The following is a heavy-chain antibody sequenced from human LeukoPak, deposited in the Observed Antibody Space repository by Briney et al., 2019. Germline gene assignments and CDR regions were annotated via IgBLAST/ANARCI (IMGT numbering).Heavy chain of an antibody. CDR3: TRGCSAGTPHNSFDP. CDR1: GVSLSGYY. CDR2: IYYSGST. V-gene: IGHV4-59*01. J-gene: IGHJ5*02. D-gene: IGHD6-13*01. Sequence: PSETLTLTCTVSGVSLSGYYWSWIRQPPGKGLEWIGYIYYSGSTNYNPSLKSRVTISVDTSKNQFSLKLSSVTAADTAVYYCTRGCSAGTPHNSFDPWGQGTLVTVSS.